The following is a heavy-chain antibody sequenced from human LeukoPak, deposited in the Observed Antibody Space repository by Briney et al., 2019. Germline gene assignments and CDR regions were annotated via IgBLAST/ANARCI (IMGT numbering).Heavy chain of an antibody. Sequence: PSETLSLTCTVSGGSISSSDYYWAWIRQPPGKGLEWIGSINYSGSTYYNPSLKSRVTISVDTSKNQFSLKLSSVTAAGTAVYYCARGHSMVRGVIISRSYFDYWGQGTLVTVSS. CDR2: INYSGST. CDR1: GGSISSSDYY. J-gene: IGHJ4*02. D-gene: IGHD3-10*01. V-gene: IGHV4-39*01. CDR3: ARGHSMVRGVIISRSYFDY.